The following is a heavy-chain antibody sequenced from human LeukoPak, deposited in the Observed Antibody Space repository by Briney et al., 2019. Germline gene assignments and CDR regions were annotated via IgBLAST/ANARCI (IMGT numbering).Heavy chain of an antibody. CDR1: GCTFSSYA. Sequence: TGGSLRLSCAASGCTFSSYAVSWVRQAPGKGLEWVSGISWNSGSIGYADSVKGRFTISRDNAKNSLYLQMNSLRAEDTALYYCAKVCATSDAFDIWGQGTMVTVSS. CDR2: ISWNSGSI. CDR3: AKVCATSDAFDI. V-gene: IGHV3-9*01. D-gene: IGHD5-12*01. J-gene: IGHJ3*02.